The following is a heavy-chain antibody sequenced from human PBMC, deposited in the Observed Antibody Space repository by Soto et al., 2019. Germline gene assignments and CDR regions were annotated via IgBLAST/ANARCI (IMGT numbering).Heavy chain of an antibody. CDR1: GFTFSSYW. J-gene: IGHJ6*03. D-gene: IGHD3-9*01. CDR2: INSDGSST. Sequence: GGSLRLSCAASGFTFSSYWMHWVRQAPGKGLVWVSRINSDGSSTSYADSVKGRFTIFRDNAKNTLYLQMNSLRAEDTAVYYCARQTYDILTGYYYYYYYMDVWGKGTTVTVSS. V-gene: IGHV3-74*01. CDR3: ARQTYDILTGYYYYYYYMDV.